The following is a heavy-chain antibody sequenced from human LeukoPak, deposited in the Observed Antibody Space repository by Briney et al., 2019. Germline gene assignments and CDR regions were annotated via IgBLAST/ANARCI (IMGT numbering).Heavy chain of an antibody. CDR3: ARGDVVGATRLFDY. CDR1: GFTFSSYS. D-gene: IGHD1-26*01. V-gene: IGHV3-21*01. J-gene: IGHJ4*02. Sequence: PGGSLRLSCAASGFTFSSYSMNWVRQAPGKGLEWVSSISSSSSYIYYADSVKGRFTISRDNAKNSLYLQMNSLRAEDTAVYYCARGDVVGATRLFDYWGQGTLVTVSS. CDR2: ISSSSSYI.